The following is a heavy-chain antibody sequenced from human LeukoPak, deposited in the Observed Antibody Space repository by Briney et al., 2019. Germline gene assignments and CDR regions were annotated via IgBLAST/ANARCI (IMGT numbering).Heavy chain of an antibody. D-gene: IGHD6-13*01. J-gene: IGHJ5*02. Sequence: SETLSLTCTVSGGSISYYYWSWIRQPPGKGLEWIGYILNSQSTNYNPSLKSRVTISVDTSKTQFFLRLTSVTAADTAVYYCAREHGSSWRFDPWGRGTLVTVSS. CDR3: AREHGSSWRFDP. CDR1: GGSISYYY. CDR2: ILNSQST. V-gene: IGHV4-59*01.